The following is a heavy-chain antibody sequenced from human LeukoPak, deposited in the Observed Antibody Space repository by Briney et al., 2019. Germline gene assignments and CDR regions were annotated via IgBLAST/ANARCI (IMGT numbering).Heavy chain of an antibody. D-gene: IGHD6-13*01. J-gene: IGHJ4*02. V-gene: IGHV4-61*01. CDR2: IYYSGST. CDR1: GGSVNSGSYY. CDR3: ARWSGTAALDY. Sequence: SETLSLTCTVSGGSVNSGSYYWNWIRQPPGKGLEWIGYIYYSGSTNYNPSLKSRVTISVDTSKNQFSLKLSSVTAADTAVYYCARWSGTAALDYWGQGTLVTVSS.